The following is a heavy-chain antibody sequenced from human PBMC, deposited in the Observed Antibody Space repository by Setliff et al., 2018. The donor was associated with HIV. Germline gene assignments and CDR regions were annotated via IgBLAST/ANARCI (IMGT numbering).Heavy chain of an antibody. Sequence: SETLSLTCAVYGGSFSSYYWIWIRQPPGKGLEWIGEINHSGSTAYNPSLKSRVTISIDTSKNQFSLSLTSVTDADTAVYYCASRIYYYDTYRVLREEGFDPWGQGTLVTVS. CDR3: ASRIYYYDTYRVLREEGFDP. V-gene: IGHV4-34*01. J-gene: IGHJ5*02. D-gene: IGHD3-22*01. CDR1: GGSFSSYY. CDR2: INHSGST.